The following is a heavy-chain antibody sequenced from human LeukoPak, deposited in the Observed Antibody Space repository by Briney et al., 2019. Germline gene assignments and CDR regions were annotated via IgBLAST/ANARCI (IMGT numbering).Heavy chain of an antibody. V-gene: IGHV3-74*01. CDR3: ARGYCSGGSCYLVDY. CDR1: GFTFSSYW. D-gene: IGHD2-15*01. J-gene: IGHJ4*02. Sequence: GGSLRLSCAASGFTFSSYWMHWVRQAPGKGLVWVSRINSDGSSTSYADSVKGRFTISRDNAKNTLYLQMNSLRAEDTAVYYCARGYCSGGSCYLVDYWGQGTLVTVSS. CDR2: INSDGSST.